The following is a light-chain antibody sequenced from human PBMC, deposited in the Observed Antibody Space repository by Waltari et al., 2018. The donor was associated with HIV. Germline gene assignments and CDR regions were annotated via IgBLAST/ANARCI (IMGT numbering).Light chain of an antibody. Sequence: QSALTQPASVSGSPGQSITISCSGTSTDIGGYIYVSWYQQHPGKAPKLVIYEVAHRPSGISNRFSGSKSGNTASLTISGLQTEDEADYYCSSFTSSSFWVFGGGTKLTVL. CDR2: EVA. CDR1: STDIGGYIY. J-gene: IGLJ3*02. CDR3: SSFTSSSFWV. V-gene: IGLV2-14*01.